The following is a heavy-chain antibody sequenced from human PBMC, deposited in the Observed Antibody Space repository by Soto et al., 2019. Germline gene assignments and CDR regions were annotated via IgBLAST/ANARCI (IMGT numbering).Heavy chain of an antibody. J-gene: IGHJ4*02. V-gene: IGHV1-3*01. Sequence: ASVKVSCKASGYTFTSYAMHWVRQAPGQRLEWMGWINAGNGNTKYSQKFQGRVTITRDTSASTAYMELSSLRSEDTAVYYCERDLGWELPDYWGQGTLVTVSS. CDR3: ERDLGWELPDY. CDR2: INAGNGNT. CDR1: GYTFTSYA. D-gene: IGHD1-26*01.